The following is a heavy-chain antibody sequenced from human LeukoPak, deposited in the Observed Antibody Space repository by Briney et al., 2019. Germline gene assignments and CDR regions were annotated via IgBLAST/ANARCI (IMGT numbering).Heavy chain of an antibody. CDR3: ARAVAGVFDY. D-gene: IGHD6-19*01. J-gene: IGHJ4*02. V-gene: IGHV4-59*08. CDR2: IHYRGST. CDR1: GGSISSYY. Sequence: SETLSLTCTVSGGSISSYYWSWIRQPPGKGLEWIGNIHYRGSTNYTPSFKSRVTMSVDTSKTQFSLRLTSVTAADTAVYYCARAVAGVFDYWGQGTLVTVSS.